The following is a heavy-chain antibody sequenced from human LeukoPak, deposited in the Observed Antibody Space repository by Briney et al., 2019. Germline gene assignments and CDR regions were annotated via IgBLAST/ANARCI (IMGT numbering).Heavy chain of an antibody. CDR2: LYNSGST. J-gene: IGHJ4*02. CDR3: ARTQWARKRPYYFDY. Sequence: SETLSLTCTVSGDSLSSHYWSWIRQPPGKGLEWIGYLYNSGSTNYNPSLKSRVTISVDTFKNQFSLELTSVTAADTAVYYCARTQWARKRPYYFDYWGQGNLVTVSS. CDR1: GDSLSSHY. V-gene: IGHV4-59*11. D-gene: IGHD1-26*01.